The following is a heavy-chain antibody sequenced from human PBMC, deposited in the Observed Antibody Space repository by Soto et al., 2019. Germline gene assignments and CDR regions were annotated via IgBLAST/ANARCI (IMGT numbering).Heavy chain of an antibody. CDR3: ARSGRVQLLDVIRNWFDP. CDR2: INHSGST. V-gene: IGHV4-34*01. CDR1: GGSFSGYY. Sequence: SETLSLTCAVYGGSFSGYYWSWIRQPPGKGLEWIGEINHSGSTNYNPSLKSRVTISVDTSKNQFSLKLSSVTAADTAVYYCARSGRVQLLDVIRNWFDPWGQGTLVTVSS. D-gene: IGHD2-2*01. J-gene: IGHJ5*02.